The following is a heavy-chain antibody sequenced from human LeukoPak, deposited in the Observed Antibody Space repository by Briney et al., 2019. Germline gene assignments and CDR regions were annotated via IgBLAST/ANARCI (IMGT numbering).Heavy chain of an antibody. D-gene: IGHD3-16*02. CDR2: IYTSGST. CDR3: ARGAYDNLWGSYRPPHGAALDI. V-gene: IGHV4-61*02. CDR1: GGSMTSGSYY. J-gene: IGHJ3*02. Sequence: SETLSLTCTVSGGSMTSGSYYWNWIRQSAGKRLEWIERIYTSGSTNYNPSLKSRVTMSVDTSKNQFSLKLRSVTAADTALYYCARGAYDNLWGSYRPPHGAALDIWGQGTMVTVS.